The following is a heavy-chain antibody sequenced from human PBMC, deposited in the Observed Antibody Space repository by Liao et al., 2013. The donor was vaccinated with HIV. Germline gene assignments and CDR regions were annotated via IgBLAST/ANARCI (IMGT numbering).Heavy chain of an antibody. CDR1: HGSISSFY. J-gene: IGHJ1*01. V-gene: IGHV4-4*07. CDR2: IGPSGSI. D-gene: IGHD5-24*01. CDR3: ARERWLQQHTYLSEYFQH. Sequence: QVQLQESGPRLVKPSQTLSLTCSVSHGSISSFYWSWIRQAAGKRPECIGRIGPSGSITYSPSLRSRVTMSVDTSQNRFSVQMNSMTAADTAVYYCARERWLQQHTYLSEYFQHWGQGTLVTVSS.